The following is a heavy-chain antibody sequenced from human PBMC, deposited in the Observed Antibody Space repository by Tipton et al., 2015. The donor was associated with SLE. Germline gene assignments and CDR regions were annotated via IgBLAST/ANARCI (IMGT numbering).Heavy chain of an antibody. CDR2: IYYSGST. CDR1: GGSISSGDYY. V-gene: IGHV4-61*03. D-gene: IGHD3-10*01. J-gene: IGHJ4*02. CDR3: ASPITLVRGVTKDY. Sequence: TLSLTCTVSGGSISSGDYYWNWIRQPPGKGLEWIGYIYYSGSTNYNPSLKSRVTISVDTSKNHFSLKLSSVTAADTAVYYCASPITLVRGVTKDYWGQGTLVTVSS.